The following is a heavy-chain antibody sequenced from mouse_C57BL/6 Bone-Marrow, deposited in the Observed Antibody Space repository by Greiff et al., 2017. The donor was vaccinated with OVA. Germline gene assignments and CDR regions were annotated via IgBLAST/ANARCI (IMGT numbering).Heavy chain of an antibody. Sequence: VQLQQPGAELVKPGASVKMSCKASGYTFTSYWITWVKQRPGQGLEWIGDIYPGSGSTNYNEKFKSKATLTVDTSSSTAYMQLSSLTSEDSAVYYCARGFITTVVAETYWGQGTLVTVSA. CDR1: GYTFTSYW. J-gene: IGHJ3*01. D-gene: IGHD1-1*01. CDR2: IYPGSGST. CDR3: ARGFITTVVAETY. V-gene: IGHV1-55*01.